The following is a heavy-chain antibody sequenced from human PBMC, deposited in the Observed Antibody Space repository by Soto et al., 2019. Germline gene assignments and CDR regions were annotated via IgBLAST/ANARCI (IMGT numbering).Heavy chain of an antibody. V-gene: IGHV3-23*01. CDR2: ISGSGGST. Sequence: GGSLRLSCAASGFTFSSYAMSWVRQAPGKGLEWVSGISGSGGSTYSADSVKGRFTISRDNSKNTLFLQMNSLRVEDTAVYYCAKGRLLPIAAVLPYWYFDLWGRGTLVTVSS. D-gene: IGHD6-13*01. CDR3: AKGRLLPIAAVLPYWYFDL. CDR1: GFTFSSYA. J-gene: IGHJ2*01.